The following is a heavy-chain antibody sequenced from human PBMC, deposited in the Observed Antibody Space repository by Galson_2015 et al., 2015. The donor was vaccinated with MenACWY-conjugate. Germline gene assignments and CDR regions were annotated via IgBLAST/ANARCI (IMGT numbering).Heavy chain of an antibody. CDR3: ARDPERGDGYVLDY. Sequence: SLRLSCAASGFTFSSYWMYWVRHAPGKGLVWVANINRDGSSTSYADSEEGRFTISRDNAKNMLYLQMNRLRAEDTAVYYCARDPERGDGYVLDYRGQGTRVTVSS. J-gene: IGHJ4*02. V-gene: IGHV3-74*01. CDR1: GFTFSSYW. CDR2: INRDGSST. D-gene: IGHD5-24*01.